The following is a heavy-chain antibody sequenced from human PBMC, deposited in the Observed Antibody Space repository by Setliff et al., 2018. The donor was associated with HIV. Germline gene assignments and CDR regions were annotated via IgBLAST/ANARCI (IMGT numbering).Heavy chain of an antibody. CDR1: GYTFSDYY. CDR2: INPNTGGT. J-gene: IGHJ3*02. CDR3: ASQFGAYDSSGYEHDAVNI. V-gene: IGHV1-2*06. D-gene: IGHD3-22*01. Sequence: ASVKVSCTASGYTFSDYYIHWVRQAPGQGFEWMGRINPNTGGTKFAQKFQGSVTMTRDTSISTAYMELRMLRSDDTAVYYCASQFGAYDSSGYEHDAVNIWGQGTMVTVSS.